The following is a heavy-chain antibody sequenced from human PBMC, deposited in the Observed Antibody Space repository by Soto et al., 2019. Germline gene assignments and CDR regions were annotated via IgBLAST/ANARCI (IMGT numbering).Heavy chain of an antibody. CDR3: AKDHRRYYYGSGSYSYFDY. Sequence: ESGGGLVQPGGSLRLSCAASGFTFSSYAMSWVRQAPGKGLEWVSAISGSGGSTYYADSVKGRFTISRDNSKNTLYLQMNSLRAEDTAVYYCAKDHRRYYYGSGSYSYFDYWGQGTLVTVSS. D-gene: IGHD3-10*01. J-gene: IGHJ4*02. CDR1: GFTFSSYA. V-gene: IGHV3-23*01. CDR2: ISGSGGST.